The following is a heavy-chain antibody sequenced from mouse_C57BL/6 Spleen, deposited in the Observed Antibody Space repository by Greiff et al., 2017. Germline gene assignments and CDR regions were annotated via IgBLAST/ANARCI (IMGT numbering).Heavy chain of an antibody. Sequence: EVQLQESEGGLVQPGSSMKLSCTASGFTFSDYYMAWVRQVPEKGLEWVANINYDGSSTYYLDSLKSRFIISRDNAKNILYLQMSSLKSEDTATYYCARRDYDGDWYFDVWGTGTTVTVSS. J-gene: IGHJ1*03. CDR3: ARRDYDGDWYFDV. D-gene: IGHD2-4*01. CDR2: INYDGSST. CDR1: GFTFSDYY. V-gene: IGHV5-16*02.